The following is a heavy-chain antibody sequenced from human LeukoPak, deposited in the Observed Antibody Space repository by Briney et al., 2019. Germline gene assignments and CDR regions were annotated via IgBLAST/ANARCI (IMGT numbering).Heavy chain of an antibody. CDR2: ISHSGTT. J-gene: IGHJ4*02. D-gene: IGHD3-3*01. Sequence: PSETLSLTCAVSGYSIGSGNYWGWIRQPPGKGLEWIGSISHSGTTYYNPSLESRVTISLDTSRNQFSLKLSSVTAADTAVYYCARGNSPIVLFGVPLPFDYWGQGTLVTVSS. CDR1: GYSIGSGNY. V-gene: IGHV4-38-2*01. CDR3: ARGNSPIVLFGVPLPFDY.